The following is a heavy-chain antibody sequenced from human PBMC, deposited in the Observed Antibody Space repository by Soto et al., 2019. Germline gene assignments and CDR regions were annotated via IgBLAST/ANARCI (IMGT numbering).Heavy chain of an antibody. Sequence: EVQLVESGGGLVLPGGSLKLSCAASGFAFSDSAIHWVRQASGKGREWVGRIRSRPKNYETTYSEAVKGRFTVSRDDSENTAYLQMDSLKPEDSGVYYCARPGPAITLDHWGQGTLVTVSS. CDR3: ARPGPAITLDH. D-gene: IGHD3-16*01. CDR2: IRSRPKNYET. CDR1: GFAFSDSA. J-gene: IGHJ4*02. V-gene: IGHV3-73*02.